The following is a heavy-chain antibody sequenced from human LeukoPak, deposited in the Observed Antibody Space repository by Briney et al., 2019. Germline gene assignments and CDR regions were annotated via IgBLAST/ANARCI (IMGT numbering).Heavy chain of an antibody. CDR1: GYTFTSYE. V-gene: IGHV1-8*01. CDR2: MSPNSGNT. CDR3: TRGYYYGSGNNYLYY. Sequence: ASVKVSCKASGYTFTSYEINWVRQATGQGLGWMGWMSPNSGNTAYAQKFQGRVTMTRNTSISTAYMELSSLRSEDTAVYYCTRGYYYGSGNNYLYYWGQGTLVTVSS. J-gene: IGHJ4*02. D-gene: IGHD3-10*01.